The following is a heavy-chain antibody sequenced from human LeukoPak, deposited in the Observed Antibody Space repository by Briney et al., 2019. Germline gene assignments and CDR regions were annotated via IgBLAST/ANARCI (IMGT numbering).Heavy chain of an antibody. CDR1: GGSISSGGYY. CDR3: ARDSYSRTWNEYFHH. D-gene: IGHD6-13*01. Sequence: SETLSLTCTVSGGSISSGGYYWSWIRQPPGKGLEWIGYIYHSGSTYYNPSLKSRVTISVDRSKNQFSLKLSSVTAADTAVYYCARDSYSRTWNEYFHHWGQGTLVTVSS. CDR2: IYHSGST. J-gene: IGHJ1*01. V-gene: IGHV4-30-2*01.